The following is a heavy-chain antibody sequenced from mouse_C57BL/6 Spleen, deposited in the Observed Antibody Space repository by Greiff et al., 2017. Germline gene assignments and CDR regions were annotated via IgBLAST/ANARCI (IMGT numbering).Heavy chain of an antibody. Sequence: EVQLQQSGPELVKPGASVKISCKASGYTFTDYYMNWVKQSHGTSLEWIGDINPNNGGTSYNQQFKGKATLTVDKSSSTAYMELRSLTSEDSAVYYCARAFLRDWYFDVWGTGTTVTVSS. V-gene: IGHV1-26*01. J-gene: IGHJ1*03. CDR2: INPNNGGT. CDR1: GYTFTDYY. D-gene: IGHD1-1*01. CDR3: ARAFLRDWYFDV.